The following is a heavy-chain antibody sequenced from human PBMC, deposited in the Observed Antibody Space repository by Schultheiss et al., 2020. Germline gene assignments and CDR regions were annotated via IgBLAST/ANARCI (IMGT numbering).Heavy chain of an antibody. Sequence: GESLKISCAASGFTFSSYAMSWVRQAPGKGLEWVSAISGSGGSTYYADSVKGRFTIPRDNSKNTLYLQMNSLRAEDTAVYYCARERHNLGTDYWGQGTLVTVSS. D-gene: IGHD3-16*01. V-gene: IGHV3-23*01. J-gene: IGHJ4*02. CDR3: ARERHNLGTDY. CDR2: ISGSGGST. CDR1: GFTFSSYA.